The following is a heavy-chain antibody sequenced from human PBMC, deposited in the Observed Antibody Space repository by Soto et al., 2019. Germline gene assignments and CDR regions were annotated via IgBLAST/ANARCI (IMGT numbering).Heavy chain of an antibody. CDR3: ASGYSYANYFDY. CDR2: IYYSGST. D-gene: IGHD5-18*01. V-gene: IGHV4-31*03. J-gene: IGHJ4*02. CDR1: GGSISSDGYY. Sequence: PSETLSLTCTVSGGSISSDGYYWTWIRQHPGKGLEWIGYIYYSGSTYYNPSLKSRITISVDTSKNQFSLKLSSVTAADTAVYYCASGYSYANYFDYWGQGTLVTVSS.